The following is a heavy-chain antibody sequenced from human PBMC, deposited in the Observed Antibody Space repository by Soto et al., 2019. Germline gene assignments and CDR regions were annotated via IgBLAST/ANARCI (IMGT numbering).Heavy chain of an antibody. CDR1: GSSIIGYY. V-gene: IGHV4-59*08. Sequence: SETLSLTCTFSGSSIIGYYWTWIRQSPERGLEWIGYIHYSGSANYNPSLNSRLTMSVDRSKSQFSMKLASVTAADTAVYYCARHIAPYSSSPYGMDVWGQGTTVTVSS. J-gene: IGHJ6*02. D-gene: IGHD6-13*01. CDR2: IHYSGSA. CDR3: ARHIAPYSSSPYGMDV.